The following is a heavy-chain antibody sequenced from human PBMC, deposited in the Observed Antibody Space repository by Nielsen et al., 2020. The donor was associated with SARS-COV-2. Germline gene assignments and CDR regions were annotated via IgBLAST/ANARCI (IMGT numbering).Heavy chain of an antibody. CDR1: GGTFSSYA. J-gene: IGHJ4*02. CDR3: ASRGIAAAGSGGAFDY. V-gene: IGHV1-69*06. CDR2: IIPIFGTA. Sequence: SVKVSYKASGGTFSSYAISWVRQAPGQGLEWMGGIIPIFGTANYAQKFQGRVTITADKSTSTAYMELSSLRSEDTAVYYCASRGIAAAGSGGAFDYWGQGTLVTVSS. D-gene: IGHD6-13*01.